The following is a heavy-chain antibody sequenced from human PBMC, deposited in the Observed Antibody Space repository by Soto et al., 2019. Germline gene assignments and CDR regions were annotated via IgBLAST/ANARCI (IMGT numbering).Heavy chain of an antibody. V-gene: IGHV3-30*18. CDR1: GFTFSSYG. CDR3: AKVGAGVTAILTQYFQH. J-gene: IGHJ1*01. CDR2: ISYDGSNK. Sequence: PGGSLRLSCAASGFTFSSYGMHWVRQAPGKGLEWVAVISYDGSNKYYADSVKGRFTISRDNSKNTLYLQMNSLRAEDTAVYYCAKVGAGVTAILTQYFQHWGQGTLVTVSS. D-gene: IGHD2-21*02.